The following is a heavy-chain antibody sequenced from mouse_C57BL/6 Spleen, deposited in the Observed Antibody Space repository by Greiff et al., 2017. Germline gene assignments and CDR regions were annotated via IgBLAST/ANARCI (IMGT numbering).Heavy chain of an antibody. CDR2: IRNKANGYTT. Sequence: EVQGVESGGGLVQPGGSLSLSCAASGFTFTDYYMSWVRQPPGKALEWLGFIRNKANGYTTEYSASVKGRFTISRDNSQSILYLQMNALRAEDSATYYCARYGYGNSPFDYWGQGTTLTVSS. CDR1: GFTFTDYY. J-gene: IGHJ2*01. V-gene: IGHV7-3*01. CDR3: ARYGYGNSPFDY. D-gene: IGHD2-1*01.